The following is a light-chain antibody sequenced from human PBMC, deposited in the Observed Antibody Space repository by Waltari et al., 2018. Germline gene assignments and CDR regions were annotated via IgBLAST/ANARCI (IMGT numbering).Light chain of an antibody. CDR1: RDIANN. J-gene: IGKJ4*01. CDR3: QQGYDFPCT. CDR2: RAS. Sequence: IQMTQSPSSPSASIGDTVTITCRASRDIANNLNWYQQQSGKAPKLLIYRASSLQSGVPSRFSGSGSGTDFSLTISSLQPEDFATYYCQQGYDFPCTFGRGTKVEIK. V-gene: IGKV1-6*02.